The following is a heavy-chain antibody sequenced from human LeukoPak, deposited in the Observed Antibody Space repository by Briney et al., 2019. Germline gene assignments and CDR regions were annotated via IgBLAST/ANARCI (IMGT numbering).Heavy chain of an antibody. Sequence: SETLSLTCTVSGGFISSYYWSWIRQPPGKGLEWIGYIYYSGTTNYNPSLKSRVTISVDTSKNQFSLKLSSVTAADTAVYYCARGVYIAAAQYAYWGQGTLVTVSS. CDR1: GGFISSYY. CDR2: IYYSGTT. J-gene: IGHJ4*02. CDR3: ARGVYIAAAQYAY. V-gene: IGHV4-59*01. D-gene: IGHD6-13*01.